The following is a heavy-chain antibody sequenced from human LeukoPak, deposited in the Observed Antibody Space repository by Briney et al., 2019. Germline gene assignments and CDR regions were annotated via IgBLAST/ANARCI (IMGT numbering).Heavy chain of an antibody. CDR3: ARLRYCSGGGCYWGAFDV. Sequence: HSGSTYYNPSLKSRVTISVDTSKNQFSLKLSSVTAADTAVYYCARLRYCSGGGCYWGAFDVWGQGTMVTVSS. J-gene: IGHJ3*01. D-gene: IGHD2-15*01. V-gene: IGHV4-30-2*04. CDR2: HSGST.